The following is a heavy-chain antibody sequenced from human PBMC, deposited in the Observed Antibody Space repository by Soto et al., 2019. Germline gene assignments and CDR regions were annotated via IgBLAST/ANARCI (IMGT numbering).Heavy chain of an antibody. D-gene: IGHD6-13*01. Sequence: PSETLSLTCSVSGGSISSGYWTWIRHPPGKGLEWIGYIYLGGSINYNPSLKSRVIISVDTSKNQFSLQLNSVTPEDTAVYYCARLSRFNSSSWYPNWFDPWGQGTLVTVSS. CDR3: ARLSRFNSSSWYPNWFDP. CDR1: GGSISSGY. J-gene: IGHJ5*02. V-gene: IGHV4-59*12. CDR2: IYLGGSI.